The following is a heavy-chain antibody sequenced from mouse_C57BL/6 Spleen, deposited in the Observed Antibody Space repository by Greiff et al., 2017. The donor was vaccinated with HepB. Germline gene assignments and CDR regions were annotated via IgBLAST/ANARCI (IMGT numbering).Heavy chain of an antibody. CDR1: GYTFTSYW. D-gene: IGHD1-1*01. Sequence: QVQLKQPGAELVMPGASVKLSCKASGYTFTSYWIHWVKQRPGQGLEWIGEIDPSDSYTNYNQKFKGKSTLTVDKSSSTAYMQLSSLTSEDSAVYYCARSTTVVAKYFDVWGTGTTVTVSS. V-gene: IGHV1-69*01. CDR3: ARSTTVVAKYFDV. J-gene: IGHJ1*03. CDR2: IDPSDSYT.